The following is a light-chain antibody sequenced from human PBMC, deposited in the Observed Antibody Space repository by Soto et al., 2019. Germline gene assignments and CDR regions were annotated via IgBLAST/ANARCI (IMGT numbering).Light chain of an antibody. CDR2: DAS. J-gene: IGKJ1*01. Sequence: EIVLTQSPAILSVSPGERATLSCMSSQSISRSLAWYQQKPGQAPRLLISDASTRATGIPARFSGSGSGTEFTLTISSLQSEDFAVYYCQQYNNWPQTFGQGDQGGYQ. V-gene: IGKV3-15*01. CDR1: QSISRS. CDR3: QQYNNWPQT.